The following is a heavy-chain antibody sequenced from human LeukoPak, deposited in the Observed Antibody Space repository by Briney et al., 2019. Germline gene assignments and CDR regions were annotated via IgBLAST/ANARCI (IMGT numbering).Heavy chain of an antibody. CDR1: GGSISSSSYY. CDR2: IKQDGSEK. Sequence: ETLSLTCTVSGGSISSSSYYWGWIRQPPGKGLEWVANIKQDGSEKYYVDSVKGRFTISRDNAKNSLYLQMNSLRAEDTAVYYCARSKAARSPTDYWGQGTLVTVSS. D-gene: IGHD6-6*01. V-gene: IGHV3-7*01. J-gene: IGHJ4*02. CDR3: ARSKAARSPTDY.